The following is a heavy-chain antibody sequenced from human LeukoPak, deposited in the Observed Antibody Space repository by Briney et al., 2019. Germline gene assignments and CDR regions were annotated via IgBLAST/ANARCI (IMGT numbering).Heavy chain of an antibody. J-gene: IGHJ4*02. CDR3: ARHDAVPVIRRGFDF. V-gene: IGHV4-59*08. CDR2: IYYTGTT. D-gene: IGHD2-21*02. Sequence: PTETLSLTCTLSGGSVSGYYWSWIWHSPRKGLEWIGHIYYTGTTLYSPSLKSRVTMSVDTSENQFSLKLSSVTAADTAVYYCARHDAVPVIRRGFDFWGQGTLVTVSS. CDR1: GGSVSGYY.